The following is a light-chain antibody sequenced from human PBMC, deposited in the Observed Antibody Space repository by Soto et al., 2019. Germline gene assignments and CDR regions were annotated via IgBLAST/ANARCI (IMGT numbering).Light chain of an antibody. CDR2: EVS. Sequence: QSALTQPASVSGSPRQSITISCTGTSSDVGGYIYVSWYQQHPGKAPKLIIYEVSNRPSGVSNRFSGSKSGNTASLTISGLQAEDEADYYCSSYSSSSTLYVFGTGTKVTVL. CDR3: SSYSSSSTLYV. CDR1: SSDVGGYIY. V-gene: IGLV2-14*01. J-gene: IGLJ1*01.